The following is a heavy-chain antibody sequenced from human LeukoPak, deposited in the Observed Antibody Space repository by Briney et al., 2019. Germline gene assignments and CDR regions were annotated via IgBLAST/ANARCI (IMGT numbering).Heavy chain of an antibody. CDR2: IYYSGST. CDR3: ARTSGGSSSWYYFDY. D-gene: IGHD6-13*01. J-gene: IGHJ4*02. V-gene: IGHV4-31*03. CDR1: GGSISSGGYS. Sequence: SQTLSLTCTVSGGSISSGGYSWSWIRQHPGKGLEWIGYIYYSGSTYYNPSLKSRVTISVDTSKNQFSLKLSSVTAADTAVYYCARTSGGSSSWYYFDYWGQGTLVTVSS.